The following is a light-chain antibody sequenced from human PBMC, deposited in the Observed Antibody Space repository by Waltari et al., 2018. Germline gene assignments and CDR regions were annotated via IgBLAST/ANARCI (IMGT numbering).Light chain of an antibody. CDR1: QDISSY. Sequence: DIQMTQSPSSLSASVGDRVTVTCRATQDISSYLNWYQQKPGKAPKHLIFSANRLDGGVPARFSGSGSGPQFTLIISSLQPEDFASYYCQQYKSLPYSFGQGTKVEIK. CDR2: SAN. V-gene: IGKV1-17*01. J-gene: IGKJ2*03. CDR3: QQYKSLPYS.